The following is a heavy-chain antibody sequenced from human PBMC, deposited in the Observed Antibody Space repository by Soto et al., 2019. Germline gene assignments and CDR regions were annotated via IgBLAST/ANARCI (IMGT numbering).Heavy chain of an antibody. Sequence: SETLSLTCTVSGGSVNNISDYWSWVRQPPGKGLEWIGYIYYSGSADYNPSLGSRVTISLDTSKNQFSLKLSSVTTADTAVYYCARCTIDSSGSKDYYYYGMDVWGQGTTVTVSS. J-gene: IGHJ6*02. CDR2: IYYSGSA. D-gene: IGHD3-22*01. CDR1: GGSVNNISDY. CDR3: ARCTIDSSGSKDYYYYGMDV. V-gene: IGHV4-61*01.